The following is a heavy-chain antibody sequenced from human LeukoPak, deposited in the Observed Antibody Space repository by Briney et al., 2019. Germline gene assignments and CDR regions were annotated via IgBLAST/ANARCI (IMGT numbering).Heavy chain of an antibody. CDR2: MNPNSGNT. J-gene: IGHJ4*02. CDR1: GFTFTSYD. D-gene: IGHD3-10*01. V-gene: IGHV1-8*01. CDR3: ARGRRDSRQFDY. Sequence: ASVKVSCKASGFTFTSYDINWVRQATGQGLEWMGWMNPNSGNTGCAQKFQDRVTMTRNTSISTAYMELSLLRSEDTAVYYCARGRRDSRQFDYWGQGALVTVSS.